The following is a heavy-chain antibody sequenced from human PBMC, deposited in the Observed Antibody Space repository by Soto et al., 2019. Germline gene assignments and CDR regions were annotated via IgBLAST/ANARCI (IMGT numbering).Heavy chain of an antibody. Sequence: EVQLVESGGGLVKPGGSLRLSCAASGFTFSNAWMSWVRQAPGKGLEWVGRIKSKTDGGTTDYAAPVKGRFTISRDDLKNTLYPQINSLKTEYTAVYYCTTVPLDYGDPSYWGQGTLVTVSS. CDR1: GFTFSNAW. J-gene: IGHJ4*02. V-gene: IGHV3-15*01. CDR3: TTVPLDYGDPSY. CDR2: IKSKTDGGTT. D-gene: IGHD4-17*01.